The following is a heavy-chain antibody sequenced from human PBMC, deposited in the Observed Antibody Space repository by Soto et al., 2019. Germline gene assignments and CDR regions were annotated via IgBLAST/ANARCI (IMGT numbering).Heavy chain of an antibody. D-gene: IGHD4-17*01. CDR3: ARDDDYVDNGLDY. Sequence: GASVKVSCKASGYTFTNYAMHWMRQAPGQRLEWMGWINTGNGNTKYSQKFQGRFTISRDNSKNTLYLEMSSLRADDTAVYYCARDDDYVDNGLDYWGQGTLVTVSS. CDR1: GYTFTNYA. CDR2: INTGNGNT. J-gene: IGHJ4*02. V-gene: IGHV1-3*04.